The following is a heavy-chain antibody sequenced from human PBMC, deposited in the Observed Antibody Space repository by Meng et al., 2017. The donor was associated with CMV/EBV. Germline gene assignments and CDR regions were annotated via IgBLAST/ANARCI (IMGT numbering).Heavy chain of an antibody. CDR2: ISSSRSYI. CDR3: AGPQPAYYDSSAPKS. J-gene: IGHJ5*02. V-gene: IGHV3-21*01. CDR1: GFTFSSYS. Sequence: GESLKISCAASGFTFSSYSMNWVRQAPGKGLEWVSSISSSRSYIYYADSVKGRFTISRDNAKNSLYLQMNSLRAEDTAVYYCAGPQPAYYDSSAPKSWGQGTPVTVSS. D-gene: IGHD3-22*01.